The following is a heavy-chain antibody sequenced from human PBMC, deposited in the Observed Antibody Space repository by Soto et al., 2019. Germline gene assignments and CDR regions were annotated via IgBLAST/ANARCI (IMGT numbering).Heavy chain of an antibody. D-gene: IGHD4-17*01. CDR1: GYTFTSYG. CDR2: ISAYNGNT. CDR3: ARGIVVTVTPNWFEP. J-gene: IGHJ5*02. Sequence: ASVKVSCKASGYTFTSYGLSWVGQAPGQVLEGMGWISAYNGNTNYAQKLQGRVTMTTDTSTSTAYMELRSLRSDDTAVYYCARGIVVTVTPNWFEPWGQGTMVTVSS. V-gene: IGHV1-18*04.